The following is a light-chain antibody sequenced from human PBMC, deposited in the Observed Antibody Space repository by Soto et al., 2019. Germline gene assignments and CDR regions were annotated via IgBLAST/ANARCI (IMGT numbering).Light chain of an antibody. CDR3: QQRSNWPPWT. CDR1: QSVSSY. V-gene: IGKV3-11*01. CDR2: DAS. J-gene: IGKJ1*01. Sequence: EIVLTQSPATLSLSPGERATLSCRASQSVSSYLAWYQQKPGQAPRLLIYDASNRATGIPPRFSGSGSGTDFTLTISSLEPEDFAVYYCQQRSNWPPWTLGQGTKVEIK.